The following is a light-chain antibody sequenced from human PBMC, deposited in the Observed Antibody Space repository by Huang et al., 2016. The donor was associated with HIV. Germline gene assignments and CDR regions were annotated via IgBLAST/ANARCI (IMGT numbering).Light chain of an antibody. CDR3: QQYYGTPYT. CDR1: RGISDS. CDR2: AAS. J-gene: IGKJ2*01. V-gene: IGKV1-NL1*01. Sequence: DIQVTQSPSSLSASVGDRVTVTCRTSRGISDSLVWYQQKPGIAPKLLVYAASRLESGVPSMFSCSGAGADFTLTINNLQPEDFATYYCQQYYGTPYTFGQGTKVEIK.